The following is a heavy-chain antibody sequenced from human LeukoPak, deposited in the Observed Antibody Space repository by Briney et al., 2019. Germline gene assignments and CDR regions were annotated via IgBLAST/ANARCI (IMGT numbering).Heavy chain of an antibody. D-gene: IGHD6-25*01. Sequence: SVKVSCKASGGTFSSYAISWVRQAPGQGLEWMGRIIPIFGTANYAQKFQGRVTITADKSTSTAYMELSSLRSEDTAVYYCARALRGWSSGTPYNWFDPWGQGTLVTVSS. J-gene: IGHJ5*02. CDR1: GGTFSSYA. V-gene: IGHV1-69*06. CDR2: IIPIFGTA. CDR3: ARALRGWSSGTPYNWFDP.